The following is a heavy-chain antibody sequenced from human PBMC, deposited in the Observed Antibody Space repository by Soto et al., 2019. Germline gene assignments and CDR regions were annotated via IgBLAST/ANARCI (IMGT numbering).Heavy chain of an antibody. J-gene: IGHJ5*02. CDR3: AREGPGYCTNGVCPNWFDP. Sequence: PGGSLRLSCAASGFPFSSYGMHWVRQAPGKGLEWVAVIWYDGSNKYYADSVKGRFTISRDNSKNTLYLQMNSLRAEDTAVYYCAREGPGYCTNGVCPNWFDPWGQGTLVTVSS. D-gene: IGHD2-8*01. CDR1: GFPFSSYG. CDR2: IWYDGSNK. V-gene: IGHV3-33*01.